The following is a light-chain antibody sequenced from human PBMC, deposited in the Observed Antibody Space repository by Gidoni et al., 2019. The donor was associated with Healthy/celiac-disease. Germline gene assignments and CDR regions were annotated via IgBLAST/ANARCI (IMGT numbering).Light chain of an antibody. J-gene: IGKJ2*01. CDR3: QQYYSTPPYT. CDR1: QSVLYSSNNKNY. CDR2: WAS. Sequence: DIVLTQSPASLAVSLGERATINCKSSQSVLYSSNNKNYLAWYQQKPGQPPKLLIYWASTREAGVPDRFSGSGSGTDFTLTISSRQAEDVAVYYCQQYYSTPPYTFGQGTKLEIK. V-gene: IGKV4-1*01.